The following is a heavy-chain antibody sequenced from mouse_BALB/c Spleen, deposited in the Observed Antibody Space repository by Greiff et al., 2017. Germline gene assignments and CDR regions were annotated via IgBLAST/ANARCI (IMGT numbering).Heavy chain of an antibody. J-gene: IGHJ1*01. Sequence: EVKLVESGGGLVQPGGSMKLSCVASGFTFSNYWMNWVRQSPEKGLEWVAEIRLKSNNYATHYAESVKGRFTISRDDSKSSVYLQMNNLRAEDTGIYYCTRRANWDRDWYFDVWGAGTTVTVSS. CDR3: TRRANWDRDWYFDV. D-gene: IGHD4-1*01. CDR2: IRLKSNNYAT. V-gene: IGHV6-6*02. CDR1: GFTFSNYW.